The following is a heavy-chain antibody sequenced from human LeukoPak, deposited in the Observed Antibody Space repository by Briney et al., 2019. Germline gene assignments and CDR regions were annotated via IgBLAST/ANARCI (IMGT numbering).Heavy chain of an antibody. CDR1: GYTFTSYG. CDR3: ARGRTAYCGGDCYPTYYYYYGMDV. D-gene: IGHD2-21*02. CDR2: ISAYNGNT. V-gene: IGHV1-18*01. J-gene: IGHJ6*02. Sequence: ASVKVSCKASGYTFTSYGIGWVRQAPGQGLEWMGWISAYNGNTNYAQKLQGRVTMTTDTSTSTAYMELRSLRSDDTAVYYCARGRTAYCGGDCYPTYYYYYGMDVWGQGTTVTVS.